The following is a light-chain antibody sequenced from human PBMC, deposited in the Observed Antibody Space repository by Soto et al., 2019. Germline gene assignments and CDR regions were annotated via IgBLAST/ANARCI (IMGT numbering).Light chain of an antibody. CDR3: SSYTSTSTYV. CDR2: DVS. CDR1: SSDVGGYNY. V-gene: IGLV2-14*01. Sequence: QSALTQPASVSGSLGQSIAISCTGTSSDVGGYNYVCWYQQHPGKAPKLMIYDVSNRPSGVSDRFSGSKSGNTASLTISGIQAEDEADYYCSSYTSTSTYVFGTGTKVTVL. J-gene: IGLJ1*01.